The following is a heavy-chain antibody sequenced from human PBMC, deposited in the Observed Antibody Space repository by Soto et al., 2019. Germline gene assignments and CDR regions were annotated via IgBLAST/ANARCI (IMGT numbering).Heavy chain of an antibody. J-gene: IGHJ6*02. CDR3: ARDSMVRGFITSETYYYYYYGMDV. CDR1: GYTFTSYV. CDR2: ISAYNGNT. V-gene: IGHV1-18*01. Sequence: QVQLVQSGAEVKKPGASVKVSCKASGYTFTSYVISWVRQAPGQGREWMGWISAYNGNTNYAQKLQGRVTMTTDTSTSTADMELRSLRSDDTAVYYCARDSMVRGFITSETYYYYYYGMDVWGQGTTVTVSS. D-gene: IGHD3-10*01.